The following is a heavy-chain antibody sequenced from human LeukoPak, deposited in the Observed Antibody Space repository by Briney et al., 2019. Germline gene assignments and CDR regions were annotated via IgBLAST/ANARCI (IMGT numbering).Heavy chain of an antibody. CDR3: AKDLPALEY. CDR2: ITGSGISA. V-gene: IGHV3-23*01. CDR1: GFTFSTYA. J-gene: IGHJ4*02. Sequence: GGSLRLSCEASGFTFSTYAMAWVRQAPGKGLEWVSLITGSGISAYYADSVRGRFSISRDNSKNTVYLQLNSPRAEDTAVYYCAKDLPALEYWGQGTLVTVSS. D-gene: IGHD2-2*01.